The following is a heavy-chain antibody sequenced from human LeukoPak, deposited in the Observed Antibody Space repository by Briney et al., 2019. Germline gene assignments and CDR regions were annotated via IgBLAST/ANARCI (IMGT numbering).Heavy chain of an antibody. Sequence: ASVKVSCKTSGYTFSAFYIHWVRQVPGQGLEWMGWLRPDTGATNFAQNFLGRVTMTGDTSISTAYLQWSSLKASDTAVYYCARGVVIAPQTFDYWGQGTLVTVSS. D-gene: IGHD2-21*01. CDR2: LRPDTGAT. V-gene: IGHV1-2*02. CDR3: ARGVVIAPQTFDY. J-gene: IGHJ4*02. CDR1: GYTFSAFY.